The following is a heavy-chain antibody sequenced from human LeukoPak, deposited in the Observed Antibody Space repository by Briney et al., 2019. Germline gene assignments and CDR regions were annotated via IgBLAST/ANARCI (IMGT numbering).Heavy chain of an antibody. V-gene: IGHV1-69*13. J-gene: IGHJ4*02. CDR2: IIPIFGTA. CDR1: GYTFTGYY. D-gene: IGHD3-10*01. Sequence: SVKVSCKASGYTFTGYYMHWVRQAPGQGLEWMGGIIPIFGTANYAQKFQGRVTITADESTSTAYMELSSLRSEDTAVYYCARTTAINYYGSGSFDYWGQGTLVTVSS. CDR3: ARTTAINYYGSGSFDY.